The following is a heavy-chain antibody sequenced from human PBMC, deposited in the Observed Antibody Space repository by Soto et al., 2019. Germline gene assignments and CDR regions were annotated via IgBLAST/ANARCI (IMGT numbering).Heavy chain of an antibody. CDR3: GSSATGLYGDYN. J-gene: IGHJ4*02. Sequence: EVQLVESGGGLVQPGGSLKLSCAASGFTFTNYWIHWVRQAPGKGLVWVSRINSDGSNINYADFVKGRFTISRDNAKTTVYLQMNSLRAEDTAVYFCGSSATGLYGDYNWGQGALVTVSS. V-gene: IGHV3-74*01. CDR2: INSDGSNI. D-gene: IGHD4-17*01. CDR1: GFTFTNYW.